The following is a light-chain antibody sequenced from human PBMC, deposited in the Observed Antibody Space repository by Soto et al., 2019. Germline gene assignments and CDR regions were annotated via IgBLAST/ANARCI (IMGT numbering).Light chain of an antibody. CDR2: DAS. CDR3: QQYHNWPPQYT. V-gene: IGKV3-15*01. J-gene: IGKJ2*01. CDR1: QTVASN. Sequence: EMVMTQSPASLSVSPGDGATLSCRASQTVASNLAWYQQKPGQGPRLLIHDASTRAAGVPARFSGSGSGTDFTLTISSLQSKDFAVYYCQQYHNWPPQYTFGQGTKLQIK.